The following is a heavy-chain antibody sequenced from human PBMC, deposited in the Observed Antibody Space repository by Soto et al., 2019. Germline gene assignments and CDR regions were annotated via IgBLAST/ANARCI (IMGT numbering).Heavy chain of an antibody. J-gene: IGHJ5*02. CDR2: INPNSGGT. D-gene: IGHD4-17*01. CDR3: ARAPQDYGDYNWFDP. Sequence: GGSVKVSCKASGYTLTRYYMHWGGQAPGQGLEWMGWINPNSGGTNYAQKFQGWVTMTRDTSISTAYMELSRLRSDDTAVYYCARAPQDYGDYNWFDPWGQGTLVTVSS. CDR1: GYTLTRYY. V-gene: IGHV1-2*04.